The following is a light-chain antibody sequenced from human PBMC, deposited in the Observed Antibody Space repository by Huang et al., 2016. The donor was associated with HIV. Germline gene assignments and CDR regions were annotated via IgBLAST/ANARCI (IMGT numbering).Light chain of an antibody. CDR3: QQANSFPELS. Sequence: DIQMTQSPSSVSASVGDRVTMSCRASQGISNWLAWYQQRPGKAPTLLIYASSKWERGAPSRFIGRGSGTFFTLTINGLQSEDSATYYCQQANSFPELSFGGGTRVEV. J-gene: IGKJ4*01. CDR1: QGISNW. V-gene: IGKV1-12*01. CDR2: ASS.